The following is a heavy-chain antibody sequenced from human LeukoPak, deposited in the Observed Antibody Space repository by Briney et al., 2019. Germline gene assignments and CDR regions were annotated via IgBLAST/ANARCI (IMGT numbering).Heavy chain of an antibody. D-gene: IGHD2-2*01. CDR1: GGSFSGYY. CDR2: ISHSGST. CDR3: ASLVPASRSDPQGYYYYGMDV. V-gene: IGHV4-34*01. J-gene: IGHJ6*02. Sequence: PSETLSLTCAVYGGSFSGYYWSWIRQPPGKGLEWIGEISHSGSTNYNPSLKSRVTISVDTSKNQFSLKLSSVTAADTAVYYCASLVPASRSDPQGYYYYGMDVWGQGTTVTVSS.